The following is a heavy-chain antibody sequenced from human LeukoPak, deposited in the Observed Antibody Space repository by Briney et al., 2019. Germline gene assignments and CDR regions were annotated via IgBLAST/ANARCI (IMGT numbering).Heavy chain of an antibody. CDR1: GFTFDDYA. J-gene: IGHJ3*02. Sequence: PGGSLRLSCAASGFTFDDYAMHWVRQAPGKGLEWVSGISWNSGSIGYADSVKGRFTISRDKAKNSLYLQMNSLRAEDTAVYYCAKDYYDSPDAFDIWGQGTMVTVSS. CDR3: AKDYYDSPDAFDI. CDR2: ISWNSGSI. V-gene: IGHV3-9*01. D-gene: IGHD3-22*01.